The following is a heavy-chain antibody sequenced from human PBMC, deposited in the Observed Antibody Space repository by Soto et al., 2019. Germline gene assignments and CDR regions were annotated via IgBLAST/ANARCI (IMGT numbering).Heavy chain of an antibody. J-gene: IGHJ4*02. V-gene: IGHV3-15*07. Sequence: EVQLVESGGGLVKPGESLRLSCAASGFTFTNAWMNWVRQAPGKGLEWVGRIRSKTDGGTPDYAAPVKGRFTISRDDSKNTLYVQMNSLTTEDTAIYYCTTEKGYWGQGTLVTVSS. CDR3: TTEKGY. CDR1: GFTFTNAW. CDR2: IRSKTDGGTP.